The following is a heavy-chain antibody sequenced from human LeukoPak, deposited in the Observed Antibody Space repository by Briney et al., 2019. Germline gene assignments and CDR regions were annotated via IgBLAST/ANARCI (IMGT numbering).Heavy chain of an antibody. Sequence: GGSLTLSCEASGFTFSSYAMNWVRQARGKGVEWVSYINSNSRTIYYADSVKGRFTLSRDNAKKSLYVQMNSLRDEDTAVYYCVRDPTISGSYSDYWSQGTLVTVSS. CDR2: INSNSRTI. CDR1: GFTFSSYA. D-gene: IGHD1-26*01. V-gene: IGHV3-48*02. J-gene: IGHJ4*02. CDR3: VRDPTISGSYSDY.